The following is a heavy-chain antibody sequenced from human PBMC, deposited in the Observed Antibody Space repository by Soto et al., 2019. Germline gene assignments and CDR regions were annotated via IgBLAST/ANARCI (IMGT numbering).Heavy chain of an antibody. CDR3: ARDAQLGVYYFYGMDV. V-gene: IGHV1-69*12. Sequence: QVQLVQSGAEVKKPGSSVKVSCKASGGSFSSYGITWVRQAPGQGLEWMGGIIPIFGTANYAQTFQGRVTITADESATTVCMELSRLRSEDTAVYYCARDAQLGVYYFYGMDVWGQGTTVTVSS. CDR2: IIPIFGTA. CDR1: GGSFSSYG. J-gene: IGHJ6*02. D-gene: IGHD3-3*01.